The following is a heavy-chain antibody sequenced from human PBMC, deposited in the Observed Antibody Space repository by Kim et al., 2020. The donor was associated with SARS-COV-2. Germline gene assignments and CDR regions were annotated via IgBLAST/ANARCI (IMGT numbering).Heavy chain of an antibody. CDR3: ARRTYYYGSGSYYLLG. CDR1: GGTFSSYA. CDR2: IIPIFGTA. D-gene: IGHD3-10*01. J-gene: IGHJ4*02. V-gene: IGHV1-69*06. Sequence: SVKVSCKASGGTFSSYAISWVRQAPGQGLEWMGGIIPIFGTANYAQKFQGRVTITADKSTSTAYMELSSLRSEDTAVYYCARRTYYYGSGSYYLLGWGQGTLVTVSS.